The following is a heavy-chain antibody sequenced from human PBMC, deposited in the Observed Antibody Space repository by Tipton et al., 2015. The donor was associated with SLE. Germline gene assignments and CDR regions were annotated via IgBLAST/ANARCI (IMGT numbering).Heavy chain of an antibody. J-gene: IGHJ4*02. Sequence: TLSLTCTVSGVSIRSYYWSWIRQPPGKGLEWIGYIYYSGSTNYNPSLKSRVTMSMDTSQNQFSLKLSSVTAADTAVYYCARHFYNIGWNHFDNWGPGTLVTVSS. CDR1: GVSIRSYY. D-gene: IGHD6-19*01. V-gene: IGHV4-59*08. CDR3: ARHFYNIGWNHFDN. CDR2: IYYSGST.